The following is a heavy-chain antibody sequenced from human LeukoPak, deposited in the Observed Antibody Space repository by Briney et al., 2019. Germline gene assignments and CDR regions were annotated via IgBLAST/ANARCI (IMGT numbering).Heavy chain of an antibody. V-gene: IGHV4-59*08. CDR1: GGSIRSYY. CDR3: ARAPNYGGKPFDY. CDR2: IDYSGST. J-gene: IGHJ4*02. D-gene: IGHD4-23*01. Sequence: SGTLSLTCTVSGGSIRSYYWSWIRQTPGKGLEWIGYIDYSGSTHYNPSLKSRVTISVDTSKNQFSLKLSSVTAADTAVYYCARAPNYGGKPFDYWGQGTLVAVSS.